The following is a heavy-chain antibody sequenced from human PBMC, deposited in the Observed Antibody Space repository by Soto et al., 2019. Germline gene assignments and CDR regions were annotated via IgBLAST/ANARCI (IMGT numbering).Heavy chain of an antibody. D-gene: IGHD2-2*01. CDR1: GFTFSAYS. J-gene: IGHJ4*02. CDR3: ARNIPGATSPFQY. CDR2: MNTNGHYL. Sequence: EVQLVASGGGLVKPGESLRLSCAASGFTFSAYSMNWVRQAPGKGLEWVSSMNTNGHYLYYADSVNGRFTISRHNAENSLYLQMNSLRPEDTAVYYCARNIPGATSPFQYWGQGTRVTVSS. V-gene: IGHV3-21*01.